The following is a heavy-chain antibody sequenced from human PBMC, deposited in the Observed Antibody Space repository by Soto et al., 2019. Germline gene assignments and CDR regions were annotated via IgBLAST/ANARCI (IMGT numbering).Heavy chain of an antibody. V-gene: IGHV3-7*05. D-gene: IGHD6-13*01. J-gene: IGHJ4*02. CDR3: TRAAAGYYFDY. CDR2: IKQDGSEK. Sequence: GGSLRLSCAASGFTFSSYWMSWVRQAPGKGLEWVANIKQDGSEKYYVDSVKGRFTISRDNAKNPLYLQMNSLRAEDTAVYYCTRAAAGYYFDYWGQGTLVTVSS. CDR1: GFTFSSYW.